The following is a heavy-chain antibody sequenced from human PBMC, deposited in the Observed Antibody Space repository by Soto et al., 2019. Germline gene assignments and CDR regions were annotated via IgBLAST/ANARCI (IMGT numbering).Heavy chain of an antibody. D-gene: IGHD3-3*01. Sequence: QVQLQQWGAGLLKPSETLSLTCAVYGGSFSGYYWSWIRQPPGKGLEWIGEINHSGITNYNPSLMSRVTTSVDTSKHQLSLKLSSVTAADTAVYYCARLGSITIFGVVIRAFDYWGQGTLVTVSS. J-gene: IGHJ4*02. CDR1: GGSFSGYY. CDR2: INHSGIT. CDR3: ARLGSITIFGVVIRAFDY. V-gene: IGHV4-34*01.